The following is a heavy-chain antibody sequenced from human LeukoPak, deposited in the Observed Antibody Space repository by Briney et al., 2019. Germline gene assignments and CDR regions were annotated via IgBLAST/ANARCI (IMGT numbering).Heavy chain of an antibody. D-gene: IGHD4-17*01. Sequence: GGSXXLXXXAXXXXXXXYXMXWVRXAPWXGLEXVSPSSGSGGSTYHADSVKGRFTIYRDNYKNTLYLQMNSLRAEDTAVYYCAKELWTTVTPLTSNWFDPWGQGTLVTVSS. CDR1: XXXXXXYX. CDR3: AKELWTTVTPLTSNWFDP. J-gene: IGHJ5*02. CDR2: SSGSGGST. V-gene: IGHV3-23*01.